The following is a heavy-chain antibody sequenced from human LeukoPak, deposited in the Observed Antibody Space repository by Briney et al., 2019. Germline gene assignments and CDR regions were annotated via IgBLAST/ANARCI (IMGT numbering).Heavy chain of an antibody. CDR2: ISWNSGSI. V-gene: IGHV3-9*03. CDR3: AKGATIENYYYYMDV. CDR1: GFTFSSYA. Sequence: GGSLRLSCAASGFTFSSYAMSWVRQAPGKGLEWVSGISWNSGSIGYADSVKGRFTISRDNAKNSLYLQMNSLRAEDMALYYCAKGATIENYYYYMDVWGKGTTVTVSS. D-gene: IGHD4/OR15-4a*01. J-gene: IGHJ6*03.